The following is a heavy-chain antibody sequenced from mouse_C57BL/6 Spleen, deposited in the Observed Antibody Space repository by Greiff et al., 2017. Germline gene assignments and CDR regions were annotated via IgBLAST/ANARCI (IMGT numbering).Heavy chain of an antibody. D-gene: IGHD1-1*01. CDR2: FNPYNGDT. J-gene: IGHJ2*01. Sequence: EVKLHASGPALLNPGGSLTISSKASVYSFPGFFMNWVMHLHGKSLAWIGRFNPYNGDTFFNQTFQGKATLTVDKSSSKVHMELRSLTSEYSAVYNSARLLYGSSSYYFDYWGQGTTLTVSS. CDR1: VYSFPGFF. V-gene: IGHV1-20*01. CDR3: ARLLYGSSSYYFDY.